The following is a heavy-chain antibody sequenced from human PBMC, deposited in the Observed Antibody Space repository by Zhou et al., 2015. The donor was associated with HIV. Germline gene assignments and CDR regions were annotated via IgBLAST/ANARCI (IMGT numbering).Heavy chain of an antibody. CDR3: ARGAPRYCSGGSCSNWFDP. V-gene: IGHV1-2*02. Sequence: QVQLVQSGAEVKKPGASVKVSCKASGYTFTGYYMHWVRQAPGQGLEWMGWINPNSGGTNYAQKFQGRVTMTRDTSISTAYMELSRLRSDDTAVYYCARGAPRYCSGGSCSNWFDPWGQGTLVTVSS. CDR1: GYTFTGYY. D-gene: IGHD2-15*01. CDR2: INPNSGGT. J-gene: IGHJ5*02.